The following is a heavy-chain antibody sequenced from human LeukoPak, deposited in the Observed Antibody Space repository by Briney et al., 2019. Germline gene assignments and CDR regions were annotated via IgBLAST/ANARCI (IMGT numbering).Heavy chain of an antibody. V-gene: IGHV3-30*03. CDR2: ISNDGSRK. D-gene: IGHD3-3*01. Sequence: GRSLRLSCAPSGFTFSRHGMHWVRQAPGKGLEWVTIISNDGSRKYYAHSVEGRFTISRDNSKNTLYLQMDSLRAEDTAVYYCARDRAWNYFDYWGQGTLVTVSS. CDR1: GFTFSRHG. J-gene: IGHJ4*02. CDR3: ARDRAWNYFDY.